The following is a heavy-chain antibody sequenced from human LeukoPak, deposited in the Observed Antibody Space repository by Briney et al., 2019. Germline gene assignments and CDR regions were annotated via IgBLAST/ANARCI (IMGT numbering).Heavy chain of an antibody. V-gene: IGHV3-23*01. CDR2: ISSSGSTT. CDR3: VRDGSTVASNWFDS. Sequence: GGSLRLSCAASGFTFNNNAMNWVRQAPGKGLEWVSDISSSGSTTYYADSVKGRFTISRDNAKNTLYLQLNSLRAEDTAVYYCVRDGSTVASNWFDSWGQGTLVTVSS. D-gene: IGHD2-2*03. J-gene: IGHJ5*01. CDR1: GFTFNNNA.